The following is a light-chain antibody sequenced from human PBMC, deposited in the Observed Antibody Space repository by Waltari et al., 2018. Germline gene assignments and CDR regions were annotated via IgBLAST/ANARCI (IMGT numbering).Light chain of an antibody. CDR3: QKYGSLPAT. J-gene: IGKJ1*01. CDR1: QSVSRY. Sequence: LVLPLSGTLSFSPGDRAPLSCTASQSVSRYLAWYQQKPGQAPRLLIYDASSRATGIPDRFSGSGSGTDFSLTISRLEPEDFAVYYCQKYGSLPATFGQGTKVEIK. V-gene: IGKV3-20*01. CDR2: DAS.